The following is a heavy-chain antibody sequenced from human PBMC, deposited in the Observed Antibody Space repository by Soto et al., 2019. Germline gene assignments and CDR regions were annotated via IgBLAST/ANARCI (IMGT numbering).Heavy chain of an antibody. CDR3: ARAAIHGSSWYFWFDP. V-gene: IGHV1-69*13. Sequence: SVQVPYQPSGGTFSSHALNWVRQAPGQGLEWMGGIIPMFGTTNYAQKFKGRVTISAYESTSKAYMELSSLRSEAAAVYYCARAAIHGSSWYFWFDPWGQGTLVTVSS. CDR1: GGTFSSHA. CDR2: IIPMFGTT. J-gene: IGHJ5*02. D-gene: IGHD6-13*01.